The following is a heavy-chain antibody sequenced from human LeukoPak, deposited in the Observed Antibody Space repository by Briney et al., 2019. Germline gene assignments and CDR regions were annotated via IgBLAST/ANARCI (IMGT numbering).Heavy chain of an antibody. D-gene: IGHD4/OR15-4a*01. V-gene: IGHV3-30*02. CDR2: IRYDGSNK. CDR3: ASKIGATGAFDI. J-gene: IGHJ3*02. Sequence: GGSLRLSCAASGFTFSSYGMHWVRQAPGKGLEWVAFIRYDGSNKYYADSVKGRFTISRDNSKNTLYLQMNSLRAEDTAVYYCASKIGATGAFDIWGQGTMVTVSS. CDR1: GFTFSSYG.